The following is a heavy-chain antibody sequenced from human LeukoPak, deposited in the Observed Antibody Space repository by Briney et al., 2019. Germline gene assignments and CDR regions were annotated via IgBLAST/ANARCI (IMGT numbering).Heavy chain of an antibody. CDR2: INHSESA. CDR1: GGSSSGYY. Sequence: SESLSLTCAVYGGSSSGYYRSWIRQSPGKGLEGIGEINHSESANYNPPLKSRATISVDTSKNQFSLKLSSVTAADTAVYYCARLIAAAGTVYYYYYGMDVWGQGTTVTVSS. V-gene: IGHV4-34*01. CDR3: ARLIAAAGTVYYYYYGMDV. J-gene: IGHJ6*02. D-gene: IGHD6-13*01.